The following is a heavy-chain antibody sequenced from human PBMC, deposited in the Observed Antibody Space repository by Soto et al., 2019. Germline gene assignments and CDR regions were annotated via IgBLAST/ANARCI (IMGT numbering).Heavy chain of an antibody. J-gene: IGHJ5*02. CDR2: INHTGST. CDR3: ARRKGVLITMIGRDWFDP. Sequence: SETLSLTCAVYGAPFSGYYWTWIRQPPGKGLEWIGEINHTGSTKYNPSLKSRVTISLDTSKNQFSLSLRSVTAADTAVYYCARRKGVLITMIGRDWFDPWGQGTLVTVSS. CDR1: GAPFSGYY. D-gene: IGHD3-22*01. V-gene: IGHV4-34*01.